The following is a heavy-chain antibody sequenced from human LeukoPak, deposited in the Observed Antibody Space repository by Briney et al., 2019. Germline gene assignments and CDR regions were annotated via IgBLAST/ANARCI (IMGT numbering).Heavy chain of an antibody. Sequence: GGSLRLSCAASGFTFSSYAMHWVRQAPGKGLEWLTNIKQDGSVRHYVDSVKGRFTISRDNAKNSLYLQMNSLRAEDTAVYYCARDLYSTGSFDSWGQGTLVTVSS. J-gene: IGHJ4*02. CDR3: ARDLYSTGSFDS. CDR2: IKQDGSVR. D-gene: IGHD6-19*01. CDR1: GFTFSSYA. V-gene: IGHV3-7*01.